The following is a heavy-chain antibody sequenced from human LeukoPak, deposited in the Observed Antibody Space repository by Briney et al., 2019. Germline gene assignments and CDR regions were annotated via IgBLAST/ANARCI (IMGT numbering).Heavy chain of an antibody. CDR1: GGSISSYY. D-gene: IGHD3-3*01. Sequence: KPSETLSLTCTVSGGSISSYYWSWIRQPAGKGLEWIGRIYTSGSTNYNPSLKSRVTMSVDTSKNQFSLKLSSVTAADTAAYYCARDPPPRYDFWSGYYRDAFDIWGQGTMVTVSS. CDR3: ARDPPPRYDFWSGYYRDAFDI. CDR2: IYTSGST. V-gene: IGHV4-4*07. J-gene: IGHJ3*02.